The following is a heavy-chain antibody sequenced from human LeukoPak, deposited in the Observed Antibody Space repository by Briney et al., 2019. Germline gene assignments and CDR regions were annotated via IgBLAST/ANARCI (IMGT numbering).Heavy chain of an antibody. CDR3: ASYGYYYDSSGYYYENAFDI. V-gene: IGHV4-61*01. CDR1: GGSFSSGSYY. CDR2: TYYSGST. J-gene: IGHJ3*02. Sequence: SETLSLTCTVSGGSFSSGSYYWSWIQQPPWKGLEWIGYTYYSGSTNYNPSLKSRVTISVDTSKNQFSLELSSVTAAHTAVYYCASYGYYYDSSGYYYENAFDIWGQGTTVTVSS. D-gene: IGHD3-22*01.